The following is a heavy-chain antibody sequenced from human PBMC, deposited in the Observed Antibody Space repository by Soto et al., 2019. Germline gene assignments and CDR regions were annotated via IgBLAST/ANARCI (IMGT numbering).Heavy chain of an antibody. J-gene: IGHJ4*02. D-gene: IGHD3-10*01. V-gene: IGHV3-30-3*01. Sequence: QVQLVESGGGVVQPGRSLRLSCAASGFTFSSYAMHWVRQAPGKGLEWVAVISYDGSNKYYADSVKGRFTISRDNSKNTLYLQMNSLRAEDTAVYYCARGYGSGTGYFDFGGQGTLVTVSS. CDR2: ISYDGSNK. CDR3: ARGYGSGTGYFDF. CDR1: GFTFSSYA.